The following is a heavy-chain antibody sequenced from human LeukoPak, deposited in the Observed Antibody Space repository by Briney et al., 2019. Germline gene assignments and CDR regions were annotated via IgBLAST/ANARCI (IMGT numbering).Heavy chain of an antibody. D-gene: IGHD6-19*01. CDR1: GFTFSSYA. CDR2: ISGSGGST. J-gene: IGHJ4*02. V-gene: IGHV3-23*01. Sequence: GWSLRLSFAASGFTFSSYAMSGFRQPPGKGLAWVSAISGSGGSTYYADSVKGRFTISRDNSKNTLYLQMNSLRAEDTAVYYCAKDAPSSGYFDYWGQGTLVTVSS. CDR3: AKDAPSSGYFDY.